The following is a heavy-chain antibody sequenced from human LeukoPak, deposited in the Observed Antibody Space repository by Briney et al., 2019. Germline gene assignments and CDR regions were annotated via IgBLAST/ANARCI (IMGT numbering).Heavy chain of an antibody. J-gene: IGHJ4*02. CDR1: GFTFSSYA. CDR3: AKDPGDRDGYNPGDY. V-gene: IGHV3-23*01. D-gene: IGHD5-24*01. Sequence: PGGSLRLSCAASGFTFSSYAMSWVRQAPGKGLEWVSAISGSGGSTYYADSVKGRFTISRDNSKNTLYLQMNSLRAEDTAVYYCAKDPGDRDGYNPGDYWGQGTLVTVSS. CDR2: ISGSGGST.